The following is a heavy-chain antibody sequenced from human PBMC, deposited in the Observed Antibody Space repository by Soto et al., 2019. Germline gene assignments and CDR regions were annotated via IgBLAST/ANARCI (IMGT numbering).Heavy chain of an antibody. CDR2: INPATGAA. D-gene: IGHD3-3*01. Sequence: QLHLVQSGAVVKKPGASVTVSCSASGYPVTAYYMHWVRQAPGRGLEWIGGINPATGAAKYTQTFQGRVTMTRDTSTSTVFVELSGLTSEDTAVFYCARGGGVGVAGSAAFDMWGQGTLVTVSS. V-gene: IGHV1-2*02. J-gene: IGHJ3*02. CDR3: ARGGGVGVAGSAAFDM. CDR1: GYPVTAYY.